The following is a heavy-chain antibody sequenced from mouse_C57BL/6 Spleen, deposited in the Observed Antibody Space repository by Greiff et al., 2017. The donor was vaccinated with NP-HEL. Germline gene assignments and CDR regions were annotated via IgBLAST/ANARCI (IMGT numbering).Heavy chain of an antibody. CDR2: IYPGDGDT. CDR1: GYAFSSYW. J-gene: IGHJ3*01. V-gene: IGHV1-80*01. CDR3: ARNYDGYSWFAY. D-gene: IGHD2-3*01. Sequence: VQLQQSGAELVKPGASVKISCKASGYAFSSYWMNWVKQRPGKGLEWIGQIYPGDGDTNYIGKFKGKATLTADKSSSTAYMQLSSLTSEDSAVYFCARNYDGYSWFAYWGQGTLVTVSA.